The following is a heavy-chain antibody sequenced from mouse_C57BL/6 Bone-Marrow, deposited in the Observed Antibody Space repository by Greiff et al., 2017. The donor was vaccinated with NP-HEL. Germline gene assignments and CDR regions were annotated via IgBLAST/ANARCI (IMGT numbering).Heavy chain of an antibody. CDR3: ARFPYYYGSLWYFDV. V-gene: IGHV1-58*01. Sequence: EVKVVESGAELVRPGSSVKMSCKTSGYTFTSYGINWVKQRPGQGLEWIGYIYIGNGYTEYNEKFKGKATLTSDTSSSTAYMQLSSLTSEDSAIYFCARFPYYYGSLWYFDVWGTGTTVTVSS. J-gene: IGHJ1*03. CDR1: GYTFTSYG. CDR2: IYIGNGYT. D-gene: IGHD1-1*01.